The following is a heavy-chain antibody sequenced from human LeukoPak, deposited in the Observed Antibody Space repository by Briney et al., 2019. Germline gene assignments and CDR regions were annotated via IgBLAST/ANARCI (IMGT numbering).Heavy chain of an antibody. CDR2: IYYSGST. CDR3: ARHPAWYDAFDI. D-gene: IGHD6-13*01. CDR1: LGPIRCYH. Sequence: SETLSLTCSVFLGPIRCYHWSWIRQPPGKGLERIGHIYYSGSTNYNPSLKSRVNISVDTSKNQFSLELSSVTGADTAVYYCARHPAWYDAFDIWGQGTMVTFSS. J-gene: IGHJ3*02. V-gene: IGHV4-59*08.